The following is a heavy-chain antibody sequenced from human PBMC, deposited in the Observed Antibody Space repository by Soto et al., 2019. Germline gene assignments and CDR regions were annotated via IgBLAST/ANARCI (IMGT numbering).Heavy chain of an antibody. CDR3: ARWSYLDY. CDR2: ISGSDGKT. CDR1: GFSFGSYA. V-gene: IGHV3-23*01. J-gene: IGHJ4*02. D-gene: IGHD3-3*01. Sequence: GGSLRLSCAASGFSFGSYALSWVRQAPGKGLEWVSTISGSDGKTFYADSVKGRFSISRDTSQNTLYLQMNSLRADDTTIYYCARWSYLDYWGQGTRVTVSS.